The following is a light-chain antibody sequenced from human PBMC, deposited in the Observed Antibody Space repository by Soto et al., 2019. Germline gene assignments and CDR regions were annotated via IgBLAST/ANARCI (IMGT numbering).Light chain of an antibody. J-gene: IGKJ1*01. CDR2: PAS. Sequence: DIQMTQSPSSVSASVGDRVTIACRASQGIGSWLAWYQQKPGKAPKLLIYPASSVQSGVPSRFSGSGFGTDFTLTISSRQPDDFATYYCQQANSFPPTFGLGTKVEFK. V-gene: IGKV1-12*01. CDR3: QQANSFPPT. CDR1: QGIGSW.